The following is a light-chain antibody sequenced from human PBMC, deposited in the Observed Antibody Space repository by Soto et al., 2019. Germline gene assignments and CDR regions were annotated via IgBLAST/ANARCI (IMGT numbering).Light chain of an antibody. J-gene: IGKJ1*01. Sequence: ILMTQSPATLSVSPEDRVTLSCRASQNVRRHIAWYQQKPGQAASLLIFGAITRATGIPARFSGSGSGIEFTLTISSLQSEDYAIYYCQHYNVWHPWTFGQGTKV. CDR1: QNVRRH. CDR2: GAI. CDR3: QHYNVWHPWT. V-gene: IGKV3-15*01.